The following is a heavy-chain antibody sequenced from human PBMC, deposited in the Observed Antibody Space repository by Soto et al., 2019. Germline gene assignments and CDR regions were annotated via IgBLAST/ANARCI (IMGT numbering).Heavy chain of an antibody. D-gene: IGHD3-3*01. CDR1: GCCFSSYE. V-gene: IGHV3-48*03. CDR2: ISSGSSTI. Sequence: GGSLRLTCTASGCCFSSYEIRWVRPAPGKGLEWLWYISSGSSTIYYADSMKGRFIIARNHAKKSSYQEMKSLRAEDAAIYYCTRNGITISGAESVAYDYAMDVWGQGTTVTVSS. J-gene: IGHJ6*02. CDR3: TRNGITISGAESVAYDYAMDV.